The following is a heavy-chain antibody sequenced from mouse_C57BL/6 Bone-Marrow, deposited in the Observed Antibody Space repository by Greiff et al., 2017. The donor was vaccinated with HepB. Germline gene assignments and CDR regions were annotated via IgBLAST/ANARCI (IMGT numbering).Heavy chain of an antibody. CDR1: GYTFTDHS. CDR2: IYPRDGST. V-gene: IGHV1-78*01. J-gene: IGHJ4*01. D-gene: IGHD1-1*01. CDR3: ARRVDYYAMDY. Sequence: VKLVESDAELVKPGASVKISCKVSGYTFTDHSIHWMKQRPEQGLEWIGYIYPRDGSTKYNEKFKGKATLTADKSSSTAYMQLNSLTSEDSAVYFCARRVDYYAMDYWGQGTSVTVSS.